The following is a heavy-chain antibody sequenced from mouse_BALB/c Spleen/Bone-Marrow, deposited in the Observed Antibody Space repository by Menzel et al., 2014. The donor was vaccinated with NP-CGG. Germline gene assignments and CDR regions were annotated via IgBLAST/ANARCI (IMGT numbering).Heavy chain of an antibody. J-gene: IGHJ3*01. CDR2: ISTYSGNT. Sequence: QVQLKESGPELVRPGVSVKISCKGSGYTFTDYAVHWVKQSHAKSLEWIGVISTYSGNTNYNQKFKGKATMTVDKSSSTAYMELARLTSEDSAIYYCARGGIYYGSSSFAYWGQGALVTVSA. CDR3: ARGGIYYGSSSFAY. V-gene: IGHV1-67*01. D-gene: IGHD1-1*01. CDR1: GYTFTDYA.